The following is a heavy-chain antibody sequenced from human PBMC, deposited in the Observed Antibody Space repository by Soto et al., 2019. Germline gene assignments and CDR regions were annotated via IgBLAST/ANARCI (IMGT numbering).Heavy chain of an antibody. CDR2: ISSSGSTI. D-gene: IGHD4-17*01. CDR1: GFTFSDYY. Sequence: PGGSLRLSCAASGFTFSDYYMSWIRQAPGKGLDWVSYISSSGSTIYYADYVKGRFTISRDNAKNSLYLQMNSLRAEDTAVYYCARDKGDYAVSYYYYYYMDVWGKGTTVTVSS. CDR3: ARDKGDYAVSYYYYYYMDV. J-gene: IGHJ6*03. V-gene: IGHV3-11*01.